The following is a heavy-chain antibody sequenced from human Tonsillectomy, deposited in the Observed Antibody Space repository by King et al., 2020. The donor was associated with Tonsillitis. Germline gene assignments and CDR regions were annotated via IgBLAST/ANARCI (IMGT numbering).Heavy chain of an antibody. J-gene: IGHJ4*02. CDR2: ISGSGGST. CDR3: AKSGLADFWSGYSYYFDY. V-gene: IGHV3-23*01. D-gene: IGHD3-3*01. Sequence: VQLLESGGGLKQPGGSLRLSCAASGFTFSSYAMSWVRQAPGKGLEWVSVISGSGGSTNYADSVKGRFTIARDKSKNTLYLQMNSLRAEDTAVYYCAKSGLADFWSGYSYYFDYWGQGTLVTVSS. CDR1: GFTFSSYA.